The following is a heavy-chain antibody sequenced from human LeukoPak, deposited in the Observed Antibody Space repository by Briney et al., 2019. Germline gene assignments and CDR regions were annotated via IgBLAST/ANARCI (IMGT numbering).Heavy chain of an antibody. CDR1: GFTFSSYW. CDR3: TRAPYHGDYVSWA. J-gene: IGHJ4*02. Sequence: GGSLKLSCAASGFTFSSYWMHWVRQAPGKGLVWVSRISSDGSDTTYADSVKGRFTISRDNAKKMLYLQMNGLRVDDTAVYYCTRAPYHGDYVSWAWGQGTLVTVSS. D-gene: IGHD4-17*01. CDR2: ISSDGSDT. V-gene: IGHV3-74*01.